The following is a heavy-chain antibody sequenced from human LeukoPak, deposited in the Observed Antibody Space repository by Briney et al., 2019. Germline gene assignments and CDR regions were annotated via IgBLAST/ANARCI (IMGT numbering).Heavy chain of an antibody. CDR2: FNPNNGDT. J-gene: IGHJ4*02. CDR1: GYTFIAYY. D-gene: IGHD3-3*01. CDR3: ARTMYGVVSNCFDY. V-gene: IGHV1-2*02. Sequence: ASVKVSCRASGYTFIAYYIHWVRQAPGPGLELMGWFNPNNGDTNYAQRFQGRVTMTRDTSSNTAYMELTWLRSDDTAVYYCARTMYGVVSNCFDYWGRGTLVTVSS.